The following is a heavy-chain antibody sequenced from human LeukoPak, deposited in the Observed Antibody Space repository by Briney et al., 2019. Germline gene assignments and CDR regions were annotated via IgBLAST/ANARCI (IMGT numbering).Heavy chain of an antibody. CDR3: ARGVEPLAANTLAY. V-gene: IGHV3-53*01. D-gene: IGHD1-14*01. Sequence: GGSLRLSCAASGSTVITNDMAWVRQAPGKGLEWVSVLYSDGNTKYADSVQGRFTISRDNSKNTLYLEMNSLSPDDTAVYYCARGVEPLAANTLAYWGQGTLVTVSS. CDR2: LYSDGNT. CDR1: GSTVITND. J-gene: IGHJ4*02.